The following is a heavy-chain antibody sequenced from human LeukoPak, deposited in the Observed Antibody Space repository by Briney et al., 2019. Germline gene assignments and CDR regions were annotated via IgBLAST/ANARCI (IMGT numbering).Heavy chain of an antibody. CDR2: LGISGDYA. D-gene: IGHD3-9*01. V-gene: IGHV3-23*01. Sequence: GGSQRLSSVACDFTLNSYAVSWLRMAAGKGLQWVSSLGISGDYAWYAGSVKGRFTISRDSSKNVLYLQMNRLEAEDTAVYYCARGGGGNSDFLTTYTGASLSFDYWGQGALVTVSS. CDR1: DFTLNSYA. J-gene: IGHJ4*02. CDR3: ARGGGGNSDFLTTYTGASLSFDY.